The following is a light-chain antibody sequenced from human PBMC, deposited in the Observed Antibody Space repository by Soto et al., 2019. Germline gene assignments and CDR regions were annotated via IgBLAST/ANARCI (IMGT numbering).Light chain of an antibody. V-gene: IGKV3-15*01. CDR3: QQYNDWPLT. CDR2: GAF. J-gene: IGKJ1*01. CDR1: QSVSSN. Sequence: EIVMTQSPVTLYVSPGERVTLSCRASQSVSSNLAWYQQKPGQAPSLLIYGAFTRATGIPARFSGTGSGTEFTLTISSLQSEDFVLYYCQQYNDWPLTFGQGTKVDI.